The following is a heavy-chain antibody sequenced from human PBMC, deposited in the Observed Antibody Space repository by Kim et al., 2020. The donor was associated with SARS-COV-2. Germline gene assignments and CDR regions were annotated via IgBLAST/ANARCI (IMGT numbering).Heavy chain of an antibody. CDR3: AREWIGYDYGDYGGVGFDP. V-gene: IGHV4-39*07. CDR1: GGSISSSSYY. J-gene: IGHJ5*02. CDR2: IYYSGST. D-gene: IGHD4-17*01. Sequence: SETLSLTCTVSGGSISSSSYYWGWIRQPPGKGLEWIGSIYYSGSTYYNPSLKSRVTISVDTSKNQFSLKLSSVTAADTAVYYCAREWIGYDYGDYGGVGFDPWGQGTLVTVSS.